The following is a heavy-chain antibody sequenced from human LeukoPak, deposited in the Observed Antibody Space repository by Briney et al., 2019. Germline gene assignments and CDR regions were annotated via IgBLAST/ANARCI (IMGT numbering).Heavy chain of an antibody. CDR3: ARGYCSNTSCNYYYAMDV. J-gene: IGHJ6*02. Sequence: GGSLRLSCAVSGFTISSYWMHWVRQAPGKGLVWVSRINSVGSYTNYADPVKGRFTISRDNGKNTLYLQMSSLRAEDAAVYYCARGYCSNTSCNYYYAMDVWGQGTTVTVSS. CDR2: INSVGSYT. CDR1: GFTISSYW. D-gene: IGHD2-2*01. V-gene: IGHV3-74*01.